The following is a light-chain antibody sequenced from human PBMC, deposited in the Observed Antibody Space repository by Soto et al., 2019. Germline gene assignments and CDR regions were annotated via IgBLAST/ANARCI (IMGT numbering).Light chain of an antibody. CDR1: QGISNY. Sequence: AIRMTQSPSSLSASTGDRVTITCRASQGISNYLAWYQQRPGKAPRVLIHAASTLRGGVPSRFSGSGSGTYFTLTITYLQSEDFATYYCQHYYTYPWTFGQGTRVEIK. CDR2: AAS. CDR3: QHYYTYPWT. J-gene: IGKJ1*01. V-gene: IGKV1-8*01.